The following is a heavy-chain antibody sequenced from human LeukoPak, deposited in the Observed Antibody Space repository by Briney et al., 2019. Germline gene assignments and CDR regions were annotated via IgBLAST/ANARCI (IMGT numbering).Heavy chain of an antibody. J-gene: IGHJ4*02. Sequence: GGSLRLFCVTSGFTFSDYYMSWIRQAPGKGLEWVSYISGSDGTIKYADSVKGRFTISRDNAKNSLYLQMNSLRVEDTAVYYCAREFTQRDYWGQGTLVTVSS. CDR3: AREFTQRDY. CDR1: GFTFSDYY. CDR2: ISGSDGTI. V-gene: IGHV3-11*01.